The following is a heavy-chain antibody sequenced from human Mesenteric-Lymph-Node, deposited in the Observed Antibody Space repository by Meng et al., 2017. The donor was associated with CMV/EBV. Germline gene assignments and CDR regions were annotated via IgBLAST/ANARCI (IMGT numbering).Heavy chain of an antibody. Sequence: YGGSVSGYYWRWIRQPPGKGLEWIGEINHSGSTNYTPSLKSRVTISVDTSKNQFSLKLSSVTAADTAVYYCARGNHYDILTGYSFDYWGQGTLVTVSS. J-gene: IGHJ4*02. D-gene: IGHD3-9*01. CDR3: ARGNHYDILTGYSFDY. CDR1: GGSVSGYY. CDR2: INHSGST. V-gene: IGHV4-34*01.